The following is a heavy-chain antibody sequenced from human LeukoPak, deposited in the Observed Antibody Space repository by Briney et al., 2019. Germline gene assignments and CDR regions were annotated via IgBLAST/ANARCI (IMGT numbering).Heavy chain of an antibody. CDR2: ISGRGGST. CDR3: AKVSGQIDY. J-gene: IGHJ4*02. CDR1: GFTFSSYA. Sequence: GGSLRLSCAASGFTFSSYAMSWVRQAPGKGLEWVSAISGRGGSTYYADSVKGRFTISRDKSKNTLYLQMNSVRAEDTAVYYCAKVSGQIDYWGQGTLVTVSS. V-gene: IGHV3-23*01.